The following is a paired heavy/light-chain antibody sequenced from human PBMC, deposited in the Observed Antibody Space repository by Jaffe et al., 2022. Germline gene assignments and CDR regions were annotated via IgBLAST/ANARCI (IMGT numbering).Heavy chain of an antibody. CDR1: GFTFSNAW. J-gene: IGHJ4*02. CDR2: IKSKTDGGTT. D-gene: IGHD3-16*01. CDR3: TTVISIGRGGIMITFGGLASDY. V-gene: IGHV3-15*01. Sequence: EVQLVESGGGLVKPGGSLRLSCAASGFTFSNAWMSWVRQAPGKGLEWVGRIKSKTDGGTTDYAAPVKGRFTISRDDSKNTLYLQMNSLKTEDTAVYYCTTVISIGRGGIMITFGGLASDYWGQGTLVTVSS.
Light chain of an antibody. Sequence: QSVLTQPPSASGTPGQRVTISCSGSSSNIGSNYVYWYQQLPGTAPKLLIYRNNQRPSGVPDRFSGSKSGTSASLAISGLRSEDEADYYCAAWDDSLSGPRVFGGGTKLTVL. V-gene: IGLV1-47*01. J-gene: IGLJ2*01. CDR2: RNN. CDR3: AAWDDSLSGPRV. CDR1: SSNIGSNY.